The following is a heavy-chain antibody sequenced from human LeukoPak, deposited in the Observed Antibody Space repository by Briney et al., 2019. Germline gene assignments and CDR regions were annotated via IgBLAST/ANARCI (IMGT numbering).Heavy chain of an antibody. D-gene: IGHD5-12*01. Sequence: SETLSLTCTVSGYSISSGYYWGWIRQSPGKGLEWIGSIYHIGSTYYNPSLKSRVTISVDTSKNQFSLKLSSVTAADTAVYYCARSGSGYLRYYFDYWGQGTLVTVSS. V-gene: IGHV4-38-2*02. CDR2: IYHIGST. CDR1: GYSISSGYY. J-gene: IGHJ4*02. CDR3: ARSGSGYLRYYFDY.